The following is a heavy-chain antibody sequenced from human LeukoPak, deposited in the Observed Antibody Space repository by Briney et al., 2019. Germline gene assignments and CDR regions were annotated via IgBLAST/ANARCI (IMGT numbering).Heavy chain of an antibody. V-gene: IGHV3-11*05. J-gene: IGHJ4*02. CDR1: GFTFNEFY. D-gene: IGHD1-26*01. CDR2: IGGSNGHT. CDR3: ARGGQEQLLY. Sequence: PGGSLRLSCIASGFTFNEFYMSWVRQAPGKGLEWLSYIGGSNGHTNYADSVKGRFTISRDNTKNSLYLQMNRLRPDDTAVYYCARGGQEQLLYWGQGTLVTVSS.